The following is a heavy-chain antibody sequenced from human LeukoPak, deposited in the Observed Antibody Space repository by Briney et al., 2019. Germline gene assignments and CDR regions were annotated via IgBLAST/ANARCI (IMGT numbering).Heavy chain of an antibody. CDR1: GFTFDDYA. Sequence: GRSLRLSCAASGFTFDDYAMHWVRQAPGKGLEWVSGISWNSGSIGYADSVKGRFTISRDNAKNSLYPQMNSLRAEDTALYYCAKDVGRWLQNAQYYFDYWGQGTLVTVSS. CDR3: AKDVGRWLQNAQYYFDY. V-gene: IGHV3-9*01. J-gene: IGHJ4*02. CDR2: ISWNSGSI. D-gene: IGHD5-24*01.